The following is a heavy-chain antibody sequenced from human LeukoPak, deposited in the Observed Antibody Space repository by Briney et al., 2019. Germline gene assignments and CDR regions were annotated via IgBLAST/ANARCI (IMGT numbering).Heavy chain of an antibody. J-gene: IGHJ4*02. D-gene: IGHD6-6*01. V-gene: IGHV3-7*02. CDR3: ARGYSSSSFFDY. CDR2: IKEDGSAT. CDR1: GFTFSTYW. Sequence: GGSLRLSCAASGFTFSTYWMTWVRQAPGKGPEWVANIKEDGSATYYVDSVKGRFTISRDNAKESLYLQMNSLRAEDTAVYYCARGYSSSSFFDYWGQGTLVTVSS.